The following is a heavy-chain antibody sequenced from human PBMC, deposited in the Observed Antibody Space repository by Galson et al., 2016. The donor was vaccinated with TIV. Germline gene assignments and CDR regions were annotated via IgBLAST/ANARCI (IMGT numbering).Heavy chain of an antibody. V-gene: IGHV1-2*02. Sequence: SVKVSCKASGYTFTGYYMHWVRQAPGQGLEWMGWIIPNTGGTNYAQRFQGRVTMTRDTSISTVYMELSRLRPDDTAVYYCARDDVGFDSWGQGALVTVSP. CDR1: GYTFTGYY. CDR2: IIPNTGGT. J-gene: IGHJ4*02. CDR3: ARDDVGFDS.